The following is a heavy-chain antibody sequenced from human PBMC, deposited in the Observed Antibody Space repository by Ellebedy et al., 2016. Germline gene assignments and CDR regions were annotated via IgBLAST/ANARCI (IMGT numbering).Heavy chain of an antibody. J-gene: IGHJ5*02. D-gene: IGHD2-2*01. CDR1: GYTFTSYD. CDR2: MNPNSGNT. Sequence: ASVKVSXXASGYTFTSYDINWVRQATGQGLEWMGWMNPNSGNTGYAQKFQGRVTMTRNTSISTAYMELSSLRSEDTAVYYCARYCSSTSCSNGFSPWGQGTLVTVSS. CDR3: ARYCSSTSCSNGFSP. V-gene: IGHV1-8*01.